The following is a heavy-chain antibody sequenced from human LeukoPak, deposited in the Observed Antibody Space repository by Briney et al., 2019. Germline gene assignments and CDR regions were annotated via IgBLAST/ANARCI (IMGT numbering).Heavy chain of an antibody. V-gene: IGHV5-51*01. CDR3: ARLRGGSFGGVDY. J-gene: IGHJ4*02. CDR2: IYPGDSDT. CDR1: GYRFTSYW. Sequence: GVSRQISFQGSGYRFTSYWIGWARPMPGKGLEWMGIIYPGDSDTRYSPSFQGQVTISADKSISTAYLQWSSLKASDTAMYYCARLRGGSFGGVDYWGQGTLVTVSS. D-gene: IGHD3-16*01.